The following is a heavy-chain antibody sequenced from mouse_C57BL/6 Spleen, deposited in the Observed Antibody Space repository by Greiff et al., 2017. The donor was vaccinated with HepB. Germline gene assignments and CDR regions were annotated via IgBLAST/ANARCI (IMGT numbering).Heavy chain of an antibody. CDR3: ARHEDYYGSRTGYAMDY. V-gene: IGHV1-62-2*01. D-gene: IGHD1-1*01. Sequence: QVQLQQSGAELVKPGASVKLSCKASGYTFTEYTIHWVKQRSGQGLEWIGWFYPGSGSIKYNEKFKDKATLTADKSSSTVYMELSRLTSEDSAVYFCARHEDYYGSRTGYAMDYWGQGTSVTVSS. J-gene: IGHJ4*01. CDR1: GYTFTEYT. CDR2: FYPGSGSI.